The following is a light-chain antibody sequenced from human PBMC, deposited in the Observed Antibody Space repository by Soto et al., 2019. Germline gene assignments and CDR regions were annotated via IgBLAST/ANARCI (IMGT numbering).Light chain of an antibody. CDR2: GAS. CDR1: ESLDSS. Sequence: ESVLAHSPAALSLSPGERATLSCRASESLDSSLAWFQQKPGQAPRLLIYGASSRATGIPDRFSGSGSGTDFTLTISRLEPEDFAVYYCQQYGSSPTWTFGQGTKVDIK. CDR3: QQYGSSPTWT. V-gene: IGKV3-20*01. J-gene: IGKJ1*01.